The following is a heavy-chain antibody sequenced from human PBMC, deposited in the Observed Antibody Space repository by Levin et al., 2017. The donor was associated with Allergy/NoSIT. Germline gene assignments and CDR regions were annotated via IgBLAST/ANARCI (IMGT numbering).Heavy chain of an antibody. J-gene: IGHJ3*01. CDR2: ISGSGTKI. V-gene: IGHV3-23*01. CDR3: AKDRGWSGYQNVFDL. CDR1: GFTLSSYA. Sequence: GESLKISCAASGFTLSSYALSWVRQAPGKGLDWVAAISGSGTKIYYADSVKGRFTISRDNSKNTLYLQMNSLRAADTAVYYCAKDRGWSGYQNVFDLWGQGTLVTVSS. D-gene: IGHD3-3*01.